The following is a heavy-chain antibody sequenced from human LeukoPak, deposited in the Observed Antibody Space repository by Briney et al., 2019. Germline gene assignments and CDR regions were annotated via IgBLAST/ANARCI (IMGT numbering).Heavy chain of an antibody. Sequence: PGGSLRLSCAASGFTLSTYWMSWVRQAPGKGLEWVANIKQDGSEKYYVDSVKGRFTISRDNAKNSLYLRMNSLRAEDTAVYYCARGPYSSGWGPYYFDYWGQGTLVTVSS. D-gene: IGHD6-19*01. CDR1: GFTLSTYW. CDR2: IKQDGSEK. CDR3: ARGPYSSGWGPYYFDY. J-gene: IGHJ4*02. V-gene: IGHV3-7*01.